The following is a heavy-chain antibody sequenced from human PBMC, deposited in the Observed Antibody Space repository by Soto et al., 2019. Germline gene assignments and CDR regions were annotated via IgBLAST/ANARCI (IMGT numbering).Heavy chain of an antibody. CDR2: VHGGGST. V-gene: IGHV3-53*01. D-gene: IGHD3-16*01. J-gene: IGHJ4*02. CDR3: AGRLTTAASLDY. CDR1: GFTVSNNH. Sequence: VQLVESGGGLIQPGGSLRLSCAASGFTVSNNHMTWVRQAAGKGLELVSFVHGGGSTSYADSVKGRFTISRDNSKNTLYLQMDSLRAEDTAIYYCAGRLTTAASLDYWGRGPLVTVSP.